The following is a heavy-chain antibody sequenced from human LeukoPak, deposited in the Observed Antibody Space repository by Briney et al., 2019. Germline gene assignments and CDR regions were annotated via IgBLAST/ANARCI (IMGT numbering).Heavy chain of an antibody. Sequence: ASVKVSCKASGYTFTSYGISWVRQAPGQGLEWMGWISGYNGNTNYAQKFQGRVTMTTDTSTSTAYMELRSLRSDDTAVYYCARTSHESVLYWSDPWGQGTLVNVSS. D-gene: IGHD3-16*01. CDR1: GYTFTSYG. V-gene: IGHV1-18*01. CDR3: ARTSHESVLYWSDP. J-gene: IGHJ5*02. CDR2: ISGYNGNT.